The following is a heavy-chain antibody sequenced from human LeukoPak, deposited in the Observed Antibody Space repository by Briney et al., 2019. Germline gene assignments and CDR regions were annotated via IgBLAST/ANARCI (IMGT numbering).Heavy chain of an antibody. CDR3: AREGGPYRPLDY. CDR1: GGSITSTNY. V-gene: IGHV4-4*02. CDR2: VNLQGST. J-gene: IGHJ4*02. Sequence: SGTLSLTCGVSGGSITSTNYWTWVHQPPGKGLEWIGEVNLQGSTNYNPSLMGRVAISVDMSENHISLQSTSVTAADTAVYYCAREGGPYRPLDYSGQGTLVTVSS.